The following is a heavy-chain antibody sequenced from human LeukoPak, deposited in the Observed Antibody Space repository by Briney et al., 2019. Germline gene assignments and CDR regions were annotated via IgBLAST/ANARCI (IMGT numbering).Heavy chain of an antibody. Sequence: ASVKVSCKASGYTFSSYAMNWVRQAPGQGLEWMGWINTNTGNPTYAEGFTGRFVFSLDTSVSTAYLQISSLQAEDTAVYYCARSNNDGDYLGVGFDYWGQGTLVTVSS. CDR2: INTNTGNP. D-gene: IGHD4-17*01. V-gene: IGHV7-4-1*02. CDR1: GYTFSSYA. CDR3: ARSNNDGDYLGVGFDY. J-gene: IGHJ4*02.